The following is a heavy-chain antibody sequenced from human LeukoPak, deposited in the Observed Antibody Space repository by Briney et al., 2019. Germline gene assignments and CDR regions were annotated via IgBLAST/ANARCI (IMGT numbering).Heavy chain of an antibody. CDR1: GYTFTSYS. CDR3: AXXXXXXXXXXXGLTYDAFDI. Sequence: AXVKXSXXASGYTFTSYSMNWVRQAPGQGLEWLGWINTNTGNPTYAQGFTGRFVFSLDTSVNTAYLQISSLKAEDTAVYYCAXXXXXXXXXXXGLTYDAFDIWGQGTMVTVSS. CDR2: INTNTGNP. J-gene: IGHJ3*02. V-gene: IGHV7-4-1*02. D-gene: IGHD3-22*01.